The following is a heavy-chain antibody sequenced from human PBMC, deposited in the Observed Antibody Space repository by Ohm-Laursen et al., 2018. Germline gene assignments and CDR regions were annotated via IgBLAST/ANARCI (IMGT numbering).Heavy chain of an antibody. CDR2: VSGSGYTK. V-gene: IGHV3-48*01. CDR3: AREQFDYNVPLPRGGMDV. D-gene: IGHD4/OR15-4a*01. J-gene: IGHJ6*02. Sequence: SLRLSCTASGFSFSTYSMNWVRQAPGKGLEWVSHVSGSGYTKYYGDSVKGRFTISRDNAENSLYLQMNGLRADDTAVYYCAREQFDYNVPLPRGGMDVWGQGTTVTVSS. CDR1: GFSFSTYS.